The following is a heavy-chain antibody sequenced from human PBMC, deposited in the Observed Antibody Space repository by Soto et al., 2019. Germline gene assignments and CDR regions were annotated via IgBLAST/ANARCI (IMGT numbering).Heavy chain of an antibody. CDR2: IKQDGSEK. D-gene: IGHD6-19*01. CDR3: ARLGIAVAGAFDI. V-gene: IGHV3-7*01. CDR1: GFTFSSYW. Sequence: EVQLVESGGGLVQPGGSLRLSCAASGFTFSSYWMSWVRQAPGKGLEWVANIKQDGSEKYYVDSVKGRFTISRDNAKNSLYLQMNSLRAEDTAVYYCARLGIAVAGAFDIWGQGTMVTVSS. J-gene: IGHJ3*02.